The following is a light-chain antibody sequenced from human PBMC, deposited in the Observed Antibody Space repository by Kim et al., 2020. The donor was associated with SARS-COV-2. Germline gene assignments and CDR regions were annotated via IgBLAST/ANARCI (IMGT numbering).Light chain of an antibody. J-gene: IGLJ3*02. V-gene: IGLV3-1*01. CDR2: QDS. Sequence: SVSVSPGQTASITCSGDKLGDKYACWYQQKPGQSPVLVIYQDSKRPSGIPERFSGSNSGNTATLTISGTQAMDEADYYCQAWDSSTAWVFGGGTQLTVL. CDR1: KLGDKY. CDR3: QAWDSSTAWV.